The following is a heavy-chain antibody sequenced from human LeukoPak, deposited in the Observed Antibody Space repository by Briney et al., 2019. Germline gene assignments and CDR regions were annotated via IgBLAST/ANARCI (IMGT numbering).Heavy chain of an antibody. V-gene: IGHV3-30-3*01. CDR3: ASTWAAGRFGY. CDR2: ISYDGSNK. CDR1: GFTFSSYA. Sequence: GGSLRLSCAASGFTFSSYAMHWVRQAPGKGLEWVAVISYDGSNKYYADSVKGRFTISRDNSKNTLYLQMNSLRAEDTAVYYCASTWAAGRFGYWGQGTLVTVSS. J-gene: IGHJ4*02. D-gene: IGHD1-14*01.